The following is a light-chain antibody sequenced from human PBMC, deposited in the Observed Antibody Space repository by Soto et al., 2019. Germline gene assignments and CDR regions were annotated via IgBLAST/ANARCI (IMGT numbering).Light chain of an antibody. CDR1: QSISYY. Sequence: DIQMTQSPSSLSASVGDRVTITCRASQSISYYLNLYQQKPGKAPKLLIYAASSLQSGVPSRFSGSGSGTDFTLTISSLQPEDFATYYCQQSYSTLLTFGGGTKVEIK. J-gene: IGKJ4*01. V-gene: IGKV1-39*01. CDR2: AAS. CDR3: QQSYSTLLT.